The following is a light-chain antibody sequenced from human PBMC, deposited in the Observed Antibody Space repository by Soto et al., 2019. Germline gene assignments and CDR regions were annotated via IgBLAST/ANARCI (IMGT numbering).Light chain of an antibody. J-gene: IGKJ1*01. CDR3: QQYGGSPRT. CDR2: GIS. V-gene: IGKV3-20*01. Sequence: ESVLTQSPGTLSLSPGERATLSCRASESASSSSLAWYQQKPGQAPRLLIYGISTRATGIPDRFSGSGSGTDFSLTISRLEPEDFAVYYCQQYGGSPRTFGQGTKVEIK. CDR1: ESASSSS.